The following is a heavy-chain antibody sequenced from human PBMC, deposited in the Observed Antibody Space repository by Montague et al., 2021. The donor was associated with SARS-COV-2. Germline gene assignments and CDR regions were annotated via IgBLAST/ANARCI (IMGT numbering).Heavy chain of an antibody. J-gene: IGHJ4*02. CDR2: INYTGGT. V-gene: IGHV4-59*01. Sequence: SETLSPTCTVTGGAISTCNRRCFRQPPGTEVAWCAKINYTGGTNSNPSLQSRVAISVDTSTTQFSLMLTSVTAADTAIYYCAGNHPVPPYSFEYWGRGTLVTVSS. CDR1: GGAISTCN. CDR3: AGNHPVPPYSFEY. D-gene: IGHD2-21*01.